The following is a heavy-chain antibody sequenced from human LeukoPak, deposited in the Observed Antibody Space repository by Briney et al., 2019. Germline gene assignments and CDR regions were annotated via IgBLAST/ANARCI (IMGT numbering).Heavy chain of an antibody. CDR2: ISSSGSTI. Sequence: PGGSLRLSCAASGFSFSSYEMNWVRQAPGEGLEWVSYISSSGSTIYYADSVKGRFTISRDNAKNSLYLQMNSLRAEDTAVYYCARRSGSYRNFFDYWGQGTLVTVSS. CDR3: ARRSGSYRNFFDY. V-gene: IGHV3-48*03. J-gene: IGHJ4*02. D-gene: IGHD1-26*01. CDR1: GFSFSSYE.